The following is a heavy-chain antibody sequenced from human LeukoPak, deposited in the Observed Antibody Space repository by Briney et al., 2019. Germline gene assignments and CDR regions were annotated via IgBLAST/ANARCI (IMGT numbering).Heavy chain of an antibody. CDR3: ARGLGYSYGARGAFDI. D-gene: IGHD5-18*01. CDR2: INHSGST. CDR1: GGSFSGYY. Sequence: SETLSRTCAVDGGSFSGYYWSWIRQPPGKGLDWIGEINHSGSTNYNPSLKSRVTISVDTSKNQFSLKLSSVTAADTAVYYCARGLGYSYGARGAFDIWGQGTMVTVSS. J-gene: IGHJ3*02. V-gene: IGHV4-34*01.